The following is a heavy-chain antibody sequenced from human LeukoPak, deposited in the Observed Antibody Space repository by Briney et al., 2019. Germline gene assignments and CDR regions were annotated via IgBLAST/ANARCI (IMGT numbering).Heavy chain of an antibody. CDR2: INPNSGGT. J-gene: IGHJ2*01. D-gene: IGHD3-10*01. Sequence: ASVKVSCKASGYTFTSYGISWVRQAPGQGLEWMGWINPNSGGTNYAQKFQGRVTMTRDTSISTAYMELSRLRSDDTAVYYCARDDYYNRVAWYFDLWGRGTLVTVSS. V-gene: IGHV1-2*02. CDR3: ARDDYYNRVAWYFDL. CDR1: GYTFTSYG.